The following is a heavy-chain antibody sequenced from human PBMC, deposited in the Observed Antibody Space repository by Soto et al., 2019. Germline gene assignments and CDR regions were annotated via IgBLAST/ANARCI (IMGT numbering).Heavy chain of an antibody. Sequence: PGGSLRPSCAASGFTFSSYGMHWVRQAPGKGLEWVAVIWYDGSNKYYADSVKGRFTISRDNSKNTLYLQMNSLRAEDTAVYYIYKAAGDHDYLNDMDDWGQGTMVTVSS. V-gene: IGHV3-30*02. D-gene: IGHD6-13*01. J-gene: IGHJ4*02. CDR1: GFTFSSYG. CDR2: IWYDGSNK. CDR3: YKAAGDHDYLNDMDD.